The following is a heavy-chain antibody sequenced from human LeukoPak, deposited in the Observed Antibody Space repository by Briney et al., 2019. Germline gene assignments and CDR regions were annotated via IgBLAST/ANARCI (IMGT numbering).Heavy chain of an antibody. Sequence: SGPTLVKPTQTLTLTCTFSGFSLSTSGVGVGWIRQPPGKALAWLALIYWNDDKRYSPSLQSRLTITKDTSKNQVVLTMTNMDPVDTATYYCAHRGTTYYFDYWGQGTLVTVSS. CDR2: IYWNDDK. CDR3: AHRGTTYYFDY. J-gene: IGHJ4*02. D-gene: IGHD4-17*01. CDR1: GFSLSTSGVG. V-gene: IGHV2-5*01.